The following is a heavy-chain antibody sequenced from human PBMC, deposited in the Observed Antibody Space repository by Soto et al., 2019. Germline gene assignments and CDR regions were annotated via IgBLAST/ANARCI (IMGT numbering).Heavy chain of an antibody. J-gene: IGHJ3*02. V-gene: IGHV1-3*01. CDR1: GYSFTSYA. CDR2: ISPGNGNT. Sequence: QVQFVQSGAEVKKPGASVRVSCKASGYSFTSYAIHWLRQAPGQRPEWMGWISPGNGNTKYSENFQGRVTITRDTSASTAYMDLSSLRSEDTAVYYCTRSSFGVVTYGFDIWGQGTMVTGSS. D-gene: IGHD3-3*01. CDR3: TRSSFGVVTYGFDI.